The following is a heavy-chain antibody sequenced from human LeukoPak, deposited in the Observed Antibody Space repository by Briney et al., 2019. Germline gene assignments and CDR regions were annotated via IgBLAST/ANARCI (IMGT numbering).Heavy chain of an antibody. Sequence: GESLKISCKGSGYSLTSYWIGWVRQMPGKGLEWMGIIYPGDSDTRYSPSFQGQVTISADKSISTAHLQWSSLKASDTAMYYCARHPIRYSSSWYTDYWGQGTLVTVSS. CDR1: GYSLTSYW. CDR2: IYPGDSDT. J-gene: IGHJ4*02. CDR3: ARHPIRYSSSWYTDY. D-gene: IGHD6-13*01. V-gene: IGHV5-51*01.